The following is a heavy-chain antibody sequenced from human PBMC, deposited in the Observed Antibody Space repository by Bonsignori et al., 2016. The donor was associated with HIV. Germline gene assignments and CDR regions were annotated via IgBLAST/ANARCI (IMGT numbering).Heavy chain of an antibody. Sequence: GESLKISCAASGLTVSRNYMSWVRQAPGKGLEWVSAIYRSGITYNAESVRGRLTISRDDSKNTLYLQMNSLRAEDTAVYFCARVPEPYYYYMDVWGKGTTVTVSS. V-gene: IGHV3-53*01. CDR3: ARVPEPYYYYMDV. CDR2: IYRSGIT. J-gene: IGHJ6*03. CDR1: GLTVSRNY. D-gene: IGHD1-14*01.